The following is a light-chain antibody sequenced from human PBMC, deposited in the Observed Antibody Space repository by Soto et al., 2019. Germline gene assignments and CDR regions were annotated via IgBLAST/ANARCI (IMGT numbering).Light chain of an antibody. Sequence: QSALTQPRSVSGSPGQSVTLSCTGTSSDVGGYDYVSWYQQHPDKAPKLIIYDVSRRPSGVPDRFSGSKSGNTASLTISGLQADDEADYFCCSYTASDLWVFGGGTKVTVL. J-gene: IGLJ3*02. CDR2: DVS. V-gene: IGLV2-11*01. CDR3: CSYTASDLWV. CDR1: SSDVGGYDY.